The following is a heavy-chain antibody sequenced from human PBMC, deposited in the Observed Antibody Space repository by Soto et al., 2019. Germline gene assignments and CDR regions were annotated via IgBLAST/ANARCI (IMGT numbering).Heavy chain of an antibody. CDR1: GFTFRSYA. J-gene: IGHJ4*02. D-gene: IGHD3-10*01. CDR2: ISGWGGST. CDR3: VRRGGSGSYYFDY. V-gene: IGHV3-23*01. Sequence: GGSLRLSCAASGFTFRSYAMSWVRQAPGKGLEWVSGISGWGGSTNYADSVKGRFTLSRDNSKSTLDLQLNSLRVEDTAVYYYVRRGGSGSYYFDYWGQGALVTVSS.